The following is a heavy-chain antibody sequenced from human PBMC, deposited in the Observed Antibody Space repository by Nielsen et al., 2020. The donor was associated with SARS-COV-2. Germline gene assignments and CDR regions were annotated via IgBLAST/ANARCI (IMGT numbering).Heavy chain of an antibody. V-gene: IGHV3-13*04. D-gene: IGHD3-3*01. Sequence: GESLKISCAASGFTFSTYDMHWARQGPGEGLEWVSGIGKGGETYYLGSVKGRFTISRENAKNSLYLQMNNLRAEDTAVYYCARSNYDFWSGYYPFDYWGQGTLVTVSS. CDR2: IGKGGET. CDR1: GFTFSTYD. J-gene: IGHJ4*02. CDR3: ARSNYDFWSGYYPFDY.